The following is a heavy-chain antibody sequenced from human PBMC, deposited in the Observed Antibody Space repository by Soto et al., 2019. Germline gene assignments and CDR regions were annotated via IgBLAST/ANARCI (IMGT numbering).Heavy chain of an antibody. Sequence: QVQLVQAGSEVKNPGASVNVSCKASGYTFTSYDINWVRQANGQGLEWMGWMNPNSGNTGYAQKFQGGVTMTRNTSISTAYMELSSLSSEDTAVYYCAREYSSGWSKDWGQGTLVNVS. CDR1: GYTFTSYD. D-gene: IGHD6-19*01. CDR3: AREYSSGWSKD. V-gene: IGHV1-8*01. J-gene: IGHJ4*02. CDR2: MNPNSGNT.